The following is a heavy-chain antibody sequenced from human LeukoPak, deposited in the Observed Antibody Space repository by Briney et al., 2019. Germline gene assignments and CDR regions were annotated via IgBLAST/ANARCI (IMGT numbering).Heavy chain of an antibody. Sequence: ASVKVSCKASGYTFTSYGISWVRQAPGQGLEWLGWISAYNGNTNYAQKLKGRVTMTTDTSTSTAYMELRSLRSDDTAVYYCARDRDIVVVPAAKGYMDVWGKGTTVTISS. CDR2: ISAYNGNT. CDR1: GYTFTSYG. V-gene: IGHV1-18*01. J-gene: IGHJ6*03. D-gene: IGHD2-2*01. CDR3: ARDRDIVVVPAAKGYMDV.